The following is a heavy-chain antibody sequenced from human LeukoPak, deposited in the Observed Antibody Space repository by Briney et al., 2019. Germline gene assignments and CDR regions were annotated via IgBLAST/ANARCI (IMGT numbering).Heavy chain of an antibody. Sequence: SETLSLTCTVAGGSISSGSYYWSWIRQPAGKGLEWIGRSYTSGSTNYNPSLKSRVTISVDTSKNQFSLKLSSVTAADTAVYYCARVDTAMATKDYYYYMDVWGKGTTVTISS. CDR3: ARVDTAMATKDYYYYMDV. D-gene: IGHD5-18*01. V-gene: IGHV4-61*02. J-gene: IGHJ6*03. CDR1: GGSISSGSYY. CDR2: SYTSGST.